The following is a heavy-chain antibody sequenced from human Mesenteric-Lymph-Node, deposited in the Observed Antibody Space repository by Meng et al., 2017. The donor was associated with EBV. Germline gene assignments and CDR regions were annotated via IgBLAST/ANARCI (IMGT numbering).Heavy chain of an antibody. D-gene: IGHD6-19*01. J-gene: IGHJ4*02. CDR2: INPGDGST. CDR1: GYTFTRYY. Sequence: QVQLVQSGAEVEKPGASVKNSCKASGYTFTRYYIHCVRQAPGQGLEWMGIINPGDGSTTYAQKFQGRITMTRDTSTNTVYMELSSLRSDDTAVYYCARIWGIAVADYWGQGTLVTVS. CDR3: ARIWGIAVADY. V-gene: IGHV1-46*01.